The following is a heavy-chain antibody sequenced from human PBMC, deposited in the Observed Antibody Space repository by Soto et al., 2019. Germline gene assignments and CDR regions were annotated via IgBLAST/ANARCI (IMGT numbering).Heavy chain of an antibody. CDR1: GYTFTSYG. CDR2: ISANSVNT. J-gene: IGHJ4*02. Sequence: QVQLVQSGAEVKKPGASVKVSCKASGYTFTSYGISWVRQAPGQGLEWMGWISANSVNTNYAQKFQGRVTMTTDTATSTASMELRSLRFDDTAVYYCATGYCSGGSCYGYYFDYWGQGTLVTVSS. CDR3: ATGYCSGGSCYGYYFDY. D-gene: IGHD2-15*01. V-gene: IGHV1-18*01.